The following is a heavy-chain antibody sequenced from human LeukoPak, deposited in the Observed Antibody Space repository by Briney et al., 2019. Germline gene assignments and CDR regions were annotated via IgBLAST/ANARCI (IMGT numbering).Heavy chain of an antibody. D-gene: IGHD3-16*01. CDR2: INHSGST. Sequence: SETLSLTCAVYGGSFSGYYWSWIRQPPGKGLEWIGEINHSGSTNYNPSLKSRVTISVDTSKNQFSLKLSSVTAAGMAVYYCALTFRPAAFDYWGQGTLVTVSS. J-gene: IGHJ4*02. CDR3: ALTFRPAAFDY. CDR1: GGSFSGYY. V-gene: IGHV4-34*01.